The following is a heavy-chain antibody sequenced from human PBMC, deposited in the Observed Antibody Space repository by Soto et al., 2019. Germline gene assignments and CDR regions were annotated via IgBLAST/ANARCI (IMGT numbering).Heavy chain of an antibody. J-gene: IGHJ4*02. CDR2: IIPIFGTA. CDR1: GGTFSSYA. D-gene: IGHD2-21*02. Sequence: QVQLVQSGAEVKKPGSSVKVSCKASGGTFSSYAISWVRQAPGQGLEWMGGIIPIFGTANYAQQFQGRVTITADKSTSPADMALSSLRSKATAVYYCARAEPRVVTATHHFDYWGQGTLVTVSS. V-gene: IGHV1-69*06. CDR3: ARAEPRVVTATHHFDY.